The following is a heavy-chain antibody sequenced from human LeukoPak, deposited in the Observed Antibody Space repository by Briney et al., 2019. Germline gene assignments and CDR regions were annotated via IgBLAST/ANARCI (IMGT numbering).Heavy chain of an antibody. CDR2: INHSGST. Sequence: KPSETLSLTCAVYGXSFSGYYWSWIRQPPGKGLEWIGEINHSGSTNYNPSLKSRVTISVDTSKNQFSLKLSSVTAADTAVYYCARWERGSSENLDYWGQGTLVTVSS. D-gene: IGHD2-2*01. CDR3: ARWERGSSENLDY. V-gene: IGHV4-34*01. J-gene: IGHJ4*02. CDR1: GXSFSGYY.